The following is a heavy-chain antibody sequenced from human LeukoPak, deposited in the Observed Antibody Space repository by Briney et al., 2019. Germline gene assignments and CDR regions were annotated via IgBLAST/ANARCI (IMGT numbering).Heavy chain of an antibody. CDR2: ISSSGSTI. CDR1: GFTFSDYY. J-gene: IGHJ3*02. Sequence: PGGSLRLSCAASGFTFSDYYMSWIRQAPGKGLEWVSYISSSGSTIYYADSVKGRFTISRDNSKNTLYLQMNSLRAEDTAVYYCAKDLPDWWELPLDAFDIWGQGTMVTVSS. D-gene: IGHD1-26*01. CDR3: AKDLPDWWELPLDAFDI. V-gene: IGHV3-11*01.